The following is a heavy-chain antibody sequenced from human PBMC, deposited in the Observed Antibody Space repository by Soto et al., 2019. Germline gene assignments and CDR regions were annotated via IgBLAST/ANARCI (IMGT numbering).Heavy chain of an antibody. CDR3: AKDLLGPGRAYGMDV. CDR1: GFTFSSYG. Sequence: QVQLVESGGGVVQPGRSLRLSCAASGFTFSSYGRHWVRQAPGKGLEGVAVISYDGSNKYYADSVKGRFTISRDNSKNTLYLQMNSLRAEDTAVYYCAKDLLGPGRAYGMDVWGQGTTVTVSS. CDR2: ISYDGSNK. V-gene: IGHV3-30*18. D-gene: IGHD7-27*01. J-gene: IGHJ6*02.